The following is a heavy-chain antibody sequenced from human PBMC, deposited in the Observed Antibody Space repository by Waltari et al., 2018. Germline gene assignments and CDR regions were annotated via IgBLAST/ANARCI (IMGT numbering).Heavy chain of an antibody. J-gene: IGHJ4*02. CDR1: VCSIRSGSYY. V-gene: IGHV4-61*02. CDR2: IYTSGST. Sequence: QFQLQESGPGLVKPSQTLSLTCTVSVCSIRSGSYYWCWVRQPAGKGLEWIGRIYTSGSTNYNPSLKSRVTISVDTSKNQFSLKLSSVTAADTAVYYCARGPTADTAMPNWGQGTLVTVSS. D-gene: IGHD5-18*01. CDR3: ARGPTADTAMPN.